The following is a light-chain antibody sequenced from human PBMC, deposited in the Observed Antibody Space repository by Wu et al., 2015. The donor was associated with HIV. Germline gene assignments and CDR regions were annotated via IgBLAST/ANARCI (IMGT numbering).Light chain of an antibody. J-gene: IGKJ1*01. Sequence: DIQMTQSPSSLSASVGDRVTITCRSSQTINTYLNWYQQIPGRAPKLLIYTASNLQSGVPSRFNGSGSGTDFTLTISSLQREDFATYYCQKYNTAPWTFGQGTKVEMK. V-gene: IGKV1-39*01. CDR3: QKYNTAPWT. CDR2: TAS. CDR1: QTINTY.